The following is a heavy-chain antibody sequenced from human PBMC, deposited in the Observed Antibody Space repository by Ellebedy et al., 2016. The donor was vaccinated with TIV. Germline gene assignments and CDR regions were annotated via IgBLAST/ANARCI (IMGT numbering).Heavy chain of an antibody. V-gene: IGHV3-64D*09. CDR1: GFTFSSFA. D-gene: IGHD6-19*01. J-gene: IGHJ2*01. CDR2: INGNGGSA. CDR3: AVVAGSWYFDL. Sequence: PGGSLRLSCSASGFTFSSFAMHRIRQGPGKRPEYVSAINGNGGSAFYADSVKGRFTVSRDNSKNTMFLQMSSLRAEDTALYYCAVVAGSWYFDLWGRGTLVTVSS.